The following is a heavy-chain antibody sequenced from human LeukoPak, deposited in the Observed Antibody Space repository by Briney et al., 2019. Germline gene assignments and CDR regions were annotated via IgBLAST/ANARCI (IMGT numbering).Heavy chain of an antibody. V-gene: IGHV1-2*02. CDR1: GYTFTAYY. D-gene: IGHD2-21*01. J-gene: IGHJ5*02. CDR3: ARAIEVDWFDP. Sequence: GASVKVSCXASGYTFTAYYMHWVRQAPGQGLEWMGWINPNSGGTNYAQKFQGRVTMTRDTSISTAYMELSRLRSDDMAVYYCARAIEVDWFDPWGQGTLVTVSS. CDR2: INPNSGGT.